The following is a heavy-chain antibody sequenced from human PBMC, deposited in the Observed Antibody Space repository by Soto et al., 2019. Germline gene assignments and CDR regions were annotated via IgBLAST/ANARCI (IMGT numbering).Heavy chain of an antibody. V-gene: IGHV1-2*04. CDR1: GYPVTAYY. CDR2: INPATGAA. J-gene: IGHJ3*02. CDR3: ARGGGVGVAGSAAFDM. D-gene: IGHD3-3*01. Sequence: QLHLVQSGAVVKKPGASVTVSCSASGYPVTAYYMHWVRQAPGRGLEWMGGINPATGAAKYTQTFRGWVTMTRATSTSTVFMELSGLTSGDTAVFYCARGGGVGVAGSAAFDMWGQGTLVTVSS.